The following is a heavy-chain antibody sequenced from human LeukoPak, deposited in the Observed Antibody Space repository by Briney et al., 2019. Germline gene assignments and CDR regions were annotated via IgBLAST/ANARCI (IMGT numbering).Heavy chain of an antibody. CDR3: TTSRGYSYGPGRRFDY. D-gene: IGHD5-18*01. J-gene: IGHJ4*02. CDR1: GFTFSGSA. Sequence: GGSLRLSCAASGFTFSGSAMHWVRQASGKGLEWVGRIRSKANSYATAYAASVKGRFTISRDDSKNTAYLQMNSLKTEDTAVYYCTTSRGYSYGPGRRFDYWGQGTLVTVSS. CDR2: IRSKANSYAT. V-gene: IGHV3-73*01.